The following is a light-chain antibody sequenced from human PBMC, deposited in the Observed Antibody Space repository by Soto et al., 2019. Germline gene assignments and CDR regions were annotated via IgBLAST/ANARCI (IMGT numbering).Light chain of an antibody. CDR1: SSDIGSYNY. Sequence: QSALTQPASVSGSPGQSITISCTGSSSDIGSYNYVSWYKHCPDKAPQLIIYDVTNRPSGVSDRFSGSKSGNTASLTISGLQPDDEADYYCSSFTLSAYVFGSGTKLTVL. CDR3: SSFTLSAYV. CDR2: DVT. J-gene: IGLJ1*01. V-gene: IGLV2-14*01.